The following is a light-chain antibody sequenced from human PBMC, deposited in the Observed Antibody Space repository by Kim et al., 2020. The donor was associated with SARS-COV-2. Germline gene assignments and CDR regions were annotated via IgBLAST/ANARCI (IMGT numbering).Light chain of an antibody. J-gene: IGKJ1*01. Sequence: PGERATLSCRASQSVSSNYLAWYQQKPGQAPRLLIYGASSRATGIPARFSGSGSGTDFTLTISSLQSEDFAVYYCQQYNVWPLWTFGQGTKVDIK. V-gene: IGKV3D-15*01. CDR3: QQYNVWPLWT. CDR2: GAS. CDR1: QSVSSNY.